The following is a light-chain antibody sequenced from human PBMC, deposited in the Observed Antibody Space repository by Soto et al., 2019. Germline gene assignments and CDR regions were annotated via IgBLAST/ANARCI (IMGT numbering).Light chain of an antibody. CDR1: NSDIGTHNS. CDR3: ASNTPTWV. J-gene: IGLJ3*02. Sequence: QSALTQPASVSGSPGQSISISCSGTNSDIGTHNSVSWYRQHPGQAPKLIIYEVSKRPSGISNRFSGSKSANTASLTISGLHADDEADYFCASNTPTWVFGGGTKVTVL. CDR2: EVS. V-gene: IGLV2-14*03.